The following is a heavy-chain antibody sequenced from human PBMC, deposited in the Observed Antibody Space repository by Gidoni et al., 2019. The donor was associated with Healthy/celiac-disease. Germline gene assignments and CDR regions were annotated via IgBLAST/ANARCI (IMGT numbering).Heavy chain of an antibody. D-gene: IGHD3-22*01. CDR1: GYSFTSYW. CDR2: IYPGDSDT. J-gene: IGHJ4*02. V-gene: IGHV5-51*01. Sequence: EVQLVQSGAEVKKPGESLKISCTGSGYSFTSYWIGWVRQMPGKGLEWMGIIYPGDSDTRYSPSFQGQVTISADKSISTAYLQWSSLKASDTAMYYCARHYYYDSSGAYYFDYWGQGTLVTVSS. CDR3: ARHYYYDSSGAYYFDY.